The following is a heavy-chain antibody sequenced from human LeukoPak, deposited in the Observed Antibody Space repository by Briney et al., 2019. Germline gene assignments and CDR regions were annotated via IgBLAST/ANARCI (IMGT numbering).Heavy chain of an antibody. CDR2: ISYDGSNK. V-gene: IGHV3-30-3*01. CDR3: ARDPRSPPPYYFDH. Sequence: GGSLRLSCAASGFTFSSYAMRWVRQAPGKGLEWAAVISYDGSNKYYADSVKGRFTISRDNSKNTLYLQMNSLRAEHTAVYYCARDPRSPPPYYFDHWGQGTLVTVSS. D-gene: IGHD6-6*01. J-gene: IGHJ4*02. CDR1: GFTFSSYA.